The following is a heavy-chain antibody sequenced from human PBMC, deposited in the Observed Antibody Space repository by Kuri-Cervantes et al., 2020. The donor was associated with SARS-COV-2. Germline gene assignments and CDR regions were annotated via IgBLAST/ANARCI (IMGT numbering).Heavy chain of an antibody. V-gene: IGHV3-30*02. CDR3: ANLRLGELPSRHFDY. CDR2: IRYDGSNK. Sequence: GGSLRLSCAASGFTFSSYGMHWVRQAPGKGLEWVAFIRYDGSNKYYADSVKGRFTISRDNSKNTLYLQMNSLRAEDTAVYYCANLRLGELPSRHFDYWGQGTLVTVSS. D-gene: IGHD3-16*02. J-gene: IGHJ4*02. CDR1: GFTFSSYG.